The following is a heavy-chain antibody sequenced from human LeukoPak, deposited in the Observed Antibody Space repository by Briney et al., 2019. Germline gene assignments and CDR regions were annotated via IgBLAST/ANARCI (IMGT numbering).Heavy chain of an antibody. CDR2: ISSGTTTI. CDR1: DFSFSSYW. D-gene: IGHD6-13*01. V-gene: IGHV3-48*04. J-gene: IGHJ2*01. Sequence: PGGSLRLSCAGSDFSFSSYWMHWVRQPPEKGLEWVSYISSGTTTIIYADSVKGRFTISRDNAKNSLYLQMNSLRAEDTAVYYCARGPASRQQLASWWYFDLWGRGTLVTVSS. CDR3: ARGPASRQQLASWWYFDL.